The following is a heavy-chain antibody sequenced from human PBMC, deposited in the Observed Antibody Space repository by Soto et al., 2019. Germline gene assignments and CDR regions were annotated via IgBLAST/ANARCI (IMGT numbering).Heavy chain of an antibody. Sequence: SETLSLTCTVSGGSISSYYWSWIRQPPGKGLEWIGYIYYSGSTNYNPSLKSRVTISVDTSKNQFSLKLSSVTAADTAVYYCARTDCSSTSCHNDAFDIWGQGTMVTVSS. D-gene: IGHD2-2*01. J-gene: IGHJ3*02. CDR2: IYYSGST. V-gene: IGHV4-59*01. CDR1: GGSISSYY. CDR3: ARTDCSSTSCHNDAFDI.